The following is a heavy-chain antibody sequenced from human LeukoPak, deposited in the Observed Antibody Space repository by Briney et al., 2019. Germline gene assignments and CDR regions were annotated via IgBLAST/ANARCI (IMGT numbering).Heavy chain of an antibody. D-gene: IGHD5-18*01. CDR2: IYHNGNT. J-gene: IGHJ4*02. CDR3: ASGGYSYGFDY. V-gene: IGHV4-30-2*01. CDR1: GGSISSGGYS. Sequence: SETLSLTCTVSGGSISSGGYSWSWIRQPPGKGLEWIGYIYHNGNTYYSPSLKSRVTISVDRSKNQLSLKLSSVTAADTAMYYCASGGYSYGFDYWGQGTLVTVSS.